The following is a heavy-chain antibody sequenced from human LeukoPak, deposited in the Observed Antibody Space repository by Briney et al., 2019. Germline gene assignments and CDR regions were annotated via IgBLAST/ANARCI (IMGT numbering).Heavy chain of an antibody. CDR3: ARSPQEADYGFWSGFNYYFDE. CDR1: GFTFSSYA. CDR2: ISGSGGST. Sequence: PGGSLRLSCAASGFTFSSYAMSWVRQAPGKGLEWVSAISGSGGSTYYADSVKGRFTISRDNAKNTLYLQMSSLRAEDTAVYYCARSPQEADYGFWSGFNYYFDEWGQGSLVSVSP. J-gene: IGHJ4*02. V-gene: IGHV3-23*01. D-gene: IGHD3-3*01.